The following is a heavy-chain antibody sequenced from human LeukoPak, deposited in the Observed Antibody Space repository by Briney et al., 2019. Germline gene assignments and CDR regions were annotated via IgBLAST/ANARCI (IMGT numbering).Heavy chain of an antibody. J-gene: IGHJ6*02. Sequence: GGSLRLSCVASGFTFSSHEMNWVRQAPGKGLEWVSYISSSGSTIYYADSVKGRFTISRDNSKNTLYLHMNSLRAEDTAVYYCARRPGAKYYYYGMDVWGQGTTVTVSS. V-gene: IGHV3-48*03. D-gene: IGHD4/OR15-4a*01. CDR3: ARRPGAKYYYYGMDV. CDR1: GFTFSSHE. CDR2: ISSSGSTI.